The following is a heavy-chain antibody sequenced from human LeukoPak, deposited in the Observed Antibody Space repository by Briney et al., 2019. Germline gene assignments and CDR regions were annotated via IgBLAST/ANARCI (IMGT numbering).Heavy chain of an antibody. Sequence: ASVKVSCKASGYTFTGYYMHWVRQAPGQGLEWMGWINPNSGGTNYAQKFQGRVTMTRDTSISTAYMELSRLRSDDTAVYYCARTSRGYSSSWYFDYWGQGTLVTVSS. D-gene: IGHD6-13*01. V-gene: IGHV1-2*02. J-gene: IGHJ4*02. CDR2: INPNSGGT. CDR1: GYTFTGYY. CDR3: ARTSRGYSSSWYFDY.